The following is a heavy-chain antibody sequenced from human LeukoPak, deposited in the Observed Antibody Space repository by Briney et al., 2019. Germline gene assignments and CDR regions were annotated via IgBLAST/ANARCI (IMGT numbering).Heavy chain of an antibody. CDR1: GGSISSGDYY. CDR2: IYYSGST. V-gene: IGHV4-30-4*01. J-gene: IGHJ2*01. Sequence: PSQTLSLTCTVSGGSISSGDYYWSWIRQPPGKGLEWIGYIYYSGSTYYNPSLKSRVTISVDTSKNQFSLKLSSVTAADTAVYYCARGDYVHWYFDLWGRGTLVTVSS. CDR3: ARGDYVHWYFDL. D-gene: IGHD4-17*01.